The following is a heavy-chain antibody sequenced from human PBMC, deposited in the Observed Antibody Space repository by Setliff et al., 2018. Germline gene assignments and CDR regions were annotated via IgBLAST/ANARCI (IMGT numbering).Heavy chain of an antibody. CDR3: ARGYQVTPPRADAFDI. CDR2: IIPLFGTT. V-gene: IGHV1-69*13. CDR1: GGNFNNYA. D-gene: IGHD2-2*01. J-gene: IGHJ3*02. Sequence: SVKVSCKASGGNFNNYAINWVRQAPGQGLEWVGRIIPLFGTTNFAQEFQGRVTLTADESTETPYMDLGSLRSEDTAVYYCARGYQVTPPRADAFDIWGQVTLVTVSS.